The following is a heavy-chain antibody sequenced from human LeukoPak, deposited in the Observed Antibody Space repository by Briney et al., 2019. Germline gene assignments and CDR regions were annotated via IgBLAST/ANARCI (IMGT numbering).Heavy chain of an antibody. V-gene: IGHV3-74*01. D-gene: IGHD6-13*01. CDR1: GFTFSSYW. Sequence: GGSLRLSCAASGFTFSSYWMHWARQAPGKGLVWVSRINSDGSSTSYTDSVKGRFIISRDNAKNTLYLQMNSLRAEDTAVYYCARDIRGGIAAAGSITWGQGTLVTVSS. J-gene: IGHJ5*02. CDR3: ARDIRGGIAAAGSIT. CDR2: INSDGSST.